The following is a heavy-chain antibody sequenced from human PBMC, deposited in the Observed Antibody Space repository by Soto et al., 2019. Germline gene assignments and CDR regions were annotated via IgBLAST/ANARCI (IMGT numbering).Heavy chain of an antibody. J-gene: IGHJ3*02. V-gene: IGHV3-21*01. D-gene: IGHD3-10*01. CDR1: GFTFSSYS. Sequence: EVQLVESGGGLVKPGGSLRLSCAASGFTFSSYSMNWVRQAPGKGLEWVSSISSSSSYIYYADSVKGRFTISRDNAKNSLYLQMNSRRAEDTAVYYCARALGRREVRGVPSSFDIWGQGTMVTVSS. CDR3: ARALGRREVRGVPSSFDI. CDR2: ISSSSSYI.